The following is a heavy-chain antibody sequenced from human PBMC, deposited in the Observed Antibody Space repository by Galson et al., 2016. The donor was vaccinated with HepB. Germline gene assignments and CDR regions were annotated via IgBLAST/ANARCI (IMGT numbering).Heavy chain of an antibody. V-gene: IGHV4-61*02. D-gene: IGHD6-6*01. CDR3: ARGVAARQDYFYGMDV. J-gene: IGHJ6*04. Sequence: TLSLTCTVSGGAINSGSYFWTWVRQRAGKGLEWIGRVSASGSTNYNPSLKSRVIVSIDTSKNQFSLRLTSVTAADTAMYYCARGVAARQDYFYGMDVWGKGTTVTVSS. CDR2: VSASGST. CDR1: GGAINSGSYF.